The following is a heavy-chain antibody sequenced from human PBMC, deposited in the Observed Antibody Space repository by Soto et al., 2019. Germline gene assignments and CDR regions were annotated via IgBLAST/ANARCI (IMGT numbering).Heavy chain of an antibody. J-gene: IGHJ4*02. CDR2: ISYDGRNR. CDR3: AKDRSNSWTFDY. V-gene: IGHV3-30*18. CDR1: GFTLRRDG. D-gene: IGHD6-13*01. Sequence: QVRLVESGGGVVQPGRSLRLSCAASGFTLRRDGMHGVRQDPGKGLEWVAVISYDGRNRYYADSVKGRFAISRDDSKNTLFLQMNSLRAEDTAVYYCAKDRSNSWTFDYWGLGTLVTVSS.